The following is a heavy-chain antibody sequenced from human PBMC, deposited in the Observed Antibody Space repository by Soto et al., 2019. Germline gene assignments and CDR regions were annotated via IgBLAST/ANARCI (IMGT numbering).Heavy chain of an antibody. V-gene: IGHV1-69*13. CDR1: GGTFNNYA. Sequence: GASVKVSCKASGGTFNNYAISWVRQAPGQGLEWMGGIIPIFGRANYAQKFKGRLTITADESTSTAYMELSSLRSDDTAMFYCARDAFYYDGPTGIYYFDYWG. CDR2: IIPIFGRA. D-gene: IGHD1-1*01. J-gene: IGHJ4*01. CDR3: ARDAFYYDGPTGIYYFDY.